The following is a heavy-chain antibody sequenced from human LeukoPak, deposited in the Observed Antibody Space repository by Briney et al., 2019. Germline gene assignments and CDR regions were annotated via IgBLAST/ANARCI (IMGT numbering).Heavy chain of an antibody. V-gene: IGHV3-11*01. CDR3: ERDRSGGVTYYDSRAGGGFAP. D-gene: IGHD3-22*01. J-gene: IGHJ5*02. CDR2: ISSSGSTI. Sequence: GGSLRLSCAASGFTFSDYYMSWIRQAPGKGLEWVSYISSSGSTIYYADSVKGRFTISRDNAKNSLYLQMNSLRAEDTAVYYCERDRSGGVTYYDSRAGGGFAPGAQETLVTVSS. CDR1: GFTFSDYY.